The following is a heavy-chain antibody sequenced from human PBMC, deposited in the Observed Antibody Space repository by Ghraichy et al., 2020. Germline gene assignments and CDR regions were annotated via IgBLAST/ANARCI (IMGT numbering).Heavy chain of an antibody. Sequence: GGSLRLSCAASGFTFSSYSMNWVRQAPGKGLEWVSSISSSSSYIYYADSVKGRFTISRDNAKNSLYLQMNSLRAEDTAVYYCARDWGRELLDNYYYYYGMDVWGQGTTVTVSS. J-gene: IGHJ6*02. V-gene: IGHV3-21*01. CDR1: GFTFSSYS. CDR2: ISSSSSYI. D-gene: IGHD1-26*01. CDR3: ARDWGRELLDNYYYYYGMDV.